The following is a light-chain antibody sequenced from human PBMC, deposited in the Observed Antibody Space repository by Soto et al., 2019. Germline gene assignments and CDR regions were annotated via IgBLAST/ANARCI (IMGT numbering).Light chain of an antibody. CDR2: DAS. CDR1: QDISNY. V-gene: IGKV1-33*01. J-gene: IGKJ2*01. Sequence: DIQMTQSPSSLSASVGDRVTITCQASQDISNYLNWYQQKPGKAPKLLIYDASNLEIGVPSRFSGSGSGTDFTFTISRLQPEDIATYYCQQYDNLPPYTFGQGTKLEMK. CDR3: QQYDNLPPYT.